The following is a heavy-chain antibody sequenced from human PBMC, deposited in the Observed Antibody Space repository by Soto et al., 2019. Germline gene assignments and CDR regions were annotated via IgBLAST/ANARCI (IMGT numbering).Heavy chain of an antibody. CDR1: EFTFSSYA. CDR2: LSGSGATT. J-gene: IGHJ4*02. V-gene: IGHV3-23*01. D-gene: IGHD2-8*01. Sequence: GGYLRIGCGSYEFTFSSYAMSWVRHSPGKGLEWVSRLSGSGATTKYADSVEGRFTISRDNSKNTLYLQMDSLSAEDTAIYYCAKVRCIHTDSYFTDIWCQGTLGSVSS. CDR3: AKVRCIHTDSYFTDI.